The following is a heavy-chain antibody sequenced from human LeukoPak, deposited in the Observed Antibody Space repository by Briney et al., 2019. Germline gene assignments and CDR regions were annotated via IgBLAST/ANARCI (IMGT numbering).Heavy chain of an antibody. Sequence: PSETLSLTCTVSGGSISSSSYYWGWIRQPPGKGLEWIGSIYYSGSTYYNPSLKSRVTISVDTSKNQFSLKLSPVTAADTAVYYCARRRGGYYDSSGYSDYWGQGTLVTVSS. CDR2: IYYSGST. CDR1: GGSISSSSYY. V-gene: IGHV4-39*01. D-gene: IGHD3-22*01. J-gene: IGHJ4*02. CDR3: ARRRGGYYDSSGYSDY.